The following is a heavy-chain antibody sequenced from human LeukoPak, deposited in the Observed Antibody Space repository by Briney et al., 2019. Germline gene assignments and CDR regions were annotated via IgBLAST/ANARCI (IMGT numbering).Heavy chain of an antibody. J-gene: IGHJ1*01. CDR3: AKGVYGSGSYREYFEQ. D-gene: IGHD3-10*01. Sequence: XFNXDAMSWVREAPGKRLGCGSASSASGDSAYYAESVKGRLTSSRDNSKNTPDLQMNSLRVEDTAVYYCAKGVYGSGSYREYFEQWGQGTLVTVSS. CDR1: XFNXDA. V-gene: IGHV3-23*01. CDR2: SSASGDSA.